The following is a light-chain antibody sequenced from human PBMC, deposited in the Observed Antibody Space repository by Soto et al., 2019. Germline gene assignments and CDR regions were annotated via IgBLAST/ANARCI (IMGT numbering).Light chain of an antibody. CDR1: QSVSNNY. CDR3: QQYGSSGT. V-gene: IGKV3-20*01. CDR2: GAS. Sequence: EIVLTQSPGTLSLSPGERATLSCRASQSVSNNYLAWYQQKPGQAPRILIYGASNRATGIPDRFSGSGSGTEFTLTIRRLEPEDFAVYYCQQYGSSGTCGQGTKVDIK. J-gene: IGKJ1*01.